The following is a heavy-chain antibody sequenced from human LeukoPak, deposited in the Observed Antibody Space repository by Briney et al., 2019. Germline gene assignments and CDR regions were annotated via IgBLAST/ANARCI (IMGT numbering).Heavy chain of an antibody. D-gene: IGHD3-10*01. CDR1: GYTFTSYY. CDR3: ARDAPVVRGVIIAFDY. V-gene: IGHV1-46*01. J-gene: IGHJ4*02. Sequence: ASVKVSCKASGYTFTSYYMHCVRQAPRQGLEWMGIINPSGGSTSYAQKFQGRVTMTRDTSTSTVYMELSSLRSEDTAVYYCARDAPVVRGVIIAFDYWGQGTLVTVSS. CDR2: INPSGGST.